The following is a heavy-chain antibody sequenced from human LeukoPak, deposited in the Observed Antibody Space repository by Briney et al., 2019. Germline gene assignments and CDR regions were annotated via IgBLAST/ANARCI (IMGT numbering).Heavy chain of an antibody. J-gene: IGHJ4*02. Sequence: GGSLRLSCAASGFTFSSFAMHWVRQAPGRGLEWVALISYDGSNKYYADSVKGRFTISRDNSKNTLYLQMNSLRAEDTAVYYCLTTVVDYWGQGTLVTVSS. CDR3: LTTVVDY. CDR2: ISYDGSNK. CDR1: GFTFSSFA. D-gene: IGHD4-17*01. V-gene: IGHV3-30*04.